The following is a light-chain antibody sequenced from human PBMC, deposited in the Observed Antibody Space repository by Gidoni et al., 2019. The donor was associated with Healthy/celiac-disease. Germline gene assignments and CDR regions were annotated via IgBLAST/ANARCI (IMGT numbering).Light chain of an antibody. CDR3: QAWDSSTEV. CDR2: QVS. CDR1: KLGDKY. V-gene: IGLV3-1*01. Sequence: SYELTQPPSESVSPGQTASITCSGDKLGDKYACWYQQKPGQSPVLVIYQVSKRPSGIPERFSGSNSGNTATLTISGTQAMDEADYYCQAWDSSTEVFGGGTKLTVL. J-gene: IGLJ2*01.